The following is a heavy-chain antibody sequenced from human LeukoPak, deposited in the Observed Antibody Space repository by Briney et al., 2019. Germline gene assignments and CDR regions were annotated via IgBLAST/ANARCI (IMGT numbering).Heavy chain of an antibody. CDR1: GGSISGYY. J-gene: IGHJ2*01. CDR3: AREARITIFFDL. V-gene: IGHV4-4*07. Sequence: SETLSLTCTVSGGSISGYYWSWIRQPAGKGLEWIGRIYTSGSTSYNPSLSSRVSISVDTSKNQFSLKLSSVTAADTAVYYCAREARITIFFDLWGRGTLVTVSS. D-gene: IGHD3-9*01. CDR2: IYTSGST.